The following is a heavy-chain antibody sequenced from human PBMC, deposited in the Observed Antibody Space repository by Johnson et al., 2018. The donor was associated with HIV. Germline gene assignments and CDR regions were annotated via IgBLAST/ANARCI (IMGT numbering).Heavy chain of an antibody. Sequence: EVQLVESGGGLIQPGGSLRLSCAASGFTVSSNYMSWVRQATGKGLEWVSAIGTAGDTYYPGSVKGRFTISRDNSKNTLYLQMNSLKAEDTALYYCARAFPVVILAFDIWGQGTMLTVSS. CDR1: GFTVSSNY. D-gene: IGHD3-22*01. V-gene: IGHV3-13*01. CDR2: IGTAGDT. CDR3: ARAFPVVILAFDI. J-gene: IGHJ3*02.